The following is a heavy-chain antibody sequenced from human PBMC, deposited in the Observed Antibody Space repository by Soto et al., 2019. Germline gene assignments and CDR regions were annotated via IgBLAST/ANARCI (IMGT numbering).Heavy chain of an antibody. Sequence: ETLSLTCAVYGGSFSGYYWSWIRQPPGKGLEWIGEINHSGSTNYNPSLKRRVTMSVDTSKNQFSLNLSSVTAADTAVYYCARGDIVVVPAVQGYYYYMDVWGKGTTVTVSS. D-gene: IGHD2-2*01. CDR3: ARGDIVVVPAVQGYYYYMDV. V-gene: IGHV4-34*01. J-gene: IGHJ6*03. CDR2: INHSGST. CDR1: GGSFSGYY.